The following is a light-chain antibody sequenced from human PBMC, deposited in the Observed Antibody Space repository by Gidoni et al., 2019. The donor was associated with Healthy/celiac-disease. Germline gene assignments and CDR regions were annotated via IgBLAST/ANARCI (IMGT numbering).Light chain of an antibody. V-gene: IGKV4-1*01. Sequence: DIVMTQSPASLAVSLSERATINCKSSQSVLYSSNNKNYLAWYQQKPGQPPKLLIYWASTRESGVPDRFSGSGSGTDLTLTISSLQAEDVAVYYCQQYYSTPFTFGPGTKVDIK. CDR2: WAS. J-gene: IGKJ3*01. CDR3: QQYYSTPFT. CDR1: QSVLYSSNNKNY.